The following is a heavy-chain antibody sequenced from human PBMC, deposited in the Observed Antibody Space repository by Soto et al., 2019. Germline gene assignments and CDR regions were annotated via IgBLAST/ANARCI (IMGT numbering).Heavy chain of an antibody. V-gene: IGHV1-18*01. CDR1: GYTFSNFG. CDR3: ARGVRVSAYLDYDMDV. J-gene: IGHJ6*03. D-gene: IGHD3-10*02. Sequence: QVQLVQSGAEVKKPGASLKVSCKASGYTFSNFGVSWVRQAPGQGLEWIGWINPDNGDTNYGQKFQGRATMTTDTFTNTAYMEVRGLTSDDTAVYYCARGVRVSAYLDYDMDVWGEGTTVTVSS. CDR2: INPDNGDT.